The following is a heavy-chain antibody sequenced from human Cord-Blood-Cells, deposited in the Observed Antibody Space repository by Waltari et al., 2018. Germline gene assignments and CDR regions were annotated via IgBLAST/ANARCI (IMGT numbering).Heavy chain of an antibody. CDR2: IYYSGDT. Sequence: QLQLQESGPGLVKPSETLSLTCTVSGGSISSSSYYWGWIRQPPGKGLEWFGSIYYSGDTHYHPSLKRGRTISVDTSKNQFSLKLSSVTAADTAVYYCARGGGNFLWALDYWGQGTLVTVSS. CDR3: ARGGGNFLWALDY. V-gene: IGHV4-39*01. CDR1: GGSISSSSYY. D-gene: IGHD2-21*02. J-gene: IGHJ4*02.